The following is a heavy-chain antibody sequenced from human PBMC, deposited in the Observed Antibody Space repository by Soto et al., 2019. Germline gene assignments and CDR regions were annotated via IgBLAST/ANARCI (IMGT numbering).Heavy chain of an antibody. V-gene: IGHV1-18*04. CDR3: SGFGAYGVY. CDR1: GYTFTSYG. D-gene: IGHD3-10*01. Sequence: VQLVQSGPEVKKPGASVKVSCKASGYTFTSYGISWVRQAPGQGLEWMGWNNAHNGNTDYAEKFQGRVSMSTDTSTSTAYMELRSLRSDDTAVYYCSGFGAYGVYWGQGTLVTVSS. J-gene: IGHJ4*02. CDR2: NNAHNGNT.